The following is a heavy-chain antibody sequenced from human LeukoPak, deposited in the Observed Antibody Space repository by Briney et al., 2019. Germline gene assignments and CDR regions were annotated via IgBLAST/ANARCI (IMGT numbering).Heavy chain of an antibody. CDR3: ARDAGVVIAPLDY. J-gene: IGHJ4*02. CDR2: ISDSDNSM. V-gene: IGHV3-21*01. CDR1: GFTLRSYS. D-gene: IGHD2-21*01. Sequence: GGSLRLSCAASGFTLRSYSMNWVRQAPGKGLEWVSSISDSDNSMYYANSVKGRFTISRDNTKNSLYLQMNSLRAEDTAVYYCARDAGVVIAPLDYWGQGTLVTVSS.